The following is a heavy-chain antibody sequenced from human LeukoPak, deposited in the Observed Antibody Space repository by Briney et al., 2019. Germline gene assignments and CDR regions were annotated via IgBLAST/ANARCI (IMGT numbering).Heavy chain of an antibody. J-gene: IGHJ3*02. CDR1: RGSISSYY. CDR2: ISYSGST. Sequence: SETLSLTCTVPRGSISSYYWSWIRQPPGKGLEWIGYISYSGSTNYNPSLKSRVTISIDTSENQFSLKLSSVTAADTAVYFCAKHMIVVVDAFDIWGQGTVVTVSS. D-gene: IGHD3-22*01. V-gene: IGHV4-59*08. CDR3: AKHMIVVVDAFDI.